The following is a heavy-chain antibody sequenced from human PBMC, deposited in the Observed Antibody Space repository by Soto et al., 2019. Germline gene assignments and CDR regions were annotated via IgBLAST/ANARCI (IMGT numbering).Heavy chain of an antibody. CDR3: ARDIVVVVAATPYNWFDP. CDR2: ISSSSSTI. J-gene: IGHJ5*02. D-gene: IGHD2-15*01. CDR1: GFTFSSYS. Sequence: GGSLRLSCAASGFTFSSYSMNWVRQAPGKGLEWVSYISSSSSTIYYADSVKGRFTISRDNAKNSLYLQMNSLRAEDTAVYYCARDIVVVVAATPYNWFDPWGQGTLVTVSS. V-gene: IGHV3-48*01.